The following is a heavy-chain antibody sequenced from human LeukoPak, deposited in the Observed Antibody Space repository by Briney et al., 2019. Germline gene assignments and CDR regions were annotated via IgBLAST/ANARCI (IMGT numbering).Heavy chain of an antibody. CDR1: GFTFSSYS. V-gene: IGHV3-21*01. Sequence: GGSLRLSCAASGFTFSSYSMNWVRQAPGKGLEWVSSISSSSSYIYYADSVKGRFTISRDNAKNSLYLQMNSLRAEDTAVYYCARRARGNWFDPWGQGTLVTVPS. J-gene: IGHJ5*02. CDR3: ARRARGNWFDP. CDR2: ISSSSSYI.